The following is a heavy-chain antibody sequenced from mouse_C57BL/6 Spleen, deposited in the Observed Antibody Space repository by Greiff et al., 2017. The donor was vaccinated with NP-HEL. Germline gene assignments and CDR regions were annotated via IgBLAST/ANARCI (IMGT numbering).Heavy chain of an antibody. D-gene: IGHD1-1*01. CDR2: IHPNSGST. J-gene: IGHJ2*01. CDR3: AIPTVVAHFDY. V-gene: IGHV1-64*01. CDR1: GYTFTSYW. Sequence: VQLQQPGAELVKPGASVKLSCKASGYTFTSYWMHWVKQRPGQGLEWIGMIHPNSGSTNYNEKFKSKATLTVDKSSSTAYMQLSSLTSEDSAVYYCAIPTVVAHFDYWGQGTTLTVSS.